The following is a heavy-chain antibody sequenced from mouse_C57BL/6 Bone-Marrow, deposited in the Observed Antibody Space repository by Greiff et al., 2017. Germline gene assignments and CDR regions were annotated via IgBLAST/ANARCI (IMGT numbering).Heavy chain of an antibody. CDR1: GFTFSSYG. CDR2: ISSGGSYT. J-gene: IGHJ2*01. V-gene: IGHV5-6*01. Sequence: EVKLVESGGDLLKPGGSLKLSCAASGFTFSSYGMSWVRQTPDKRLEWVATISSGGSYTYYPDSVKGRFTISRDNAKNTLYLQMSSLKSEDTAMYYGARHEDLGDGYLLYFDYWGQGTTLTVSS. D-gene: IGHD2-3*01. CDR3: ARHEDLGDGYLLYFDY.